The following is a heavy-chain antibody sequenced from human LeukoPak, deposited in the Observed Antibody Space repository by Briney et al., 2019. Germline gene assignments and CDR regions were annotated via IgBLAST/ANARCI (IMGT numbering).Heavy chain of an antibody. CDR2: IKQDGSEK. D-gene: IGHD3-22*01. V-gene: IGHV3-7*04. CDR1: GVTFSTYW. J-gene: IGHJ4*02. CDR3: ARSYQWLFPFDY. Sequence: GGSLRLSCAASGVTFSTYWMSWVRQAPGQGLEWVANIKQDGSEKYYVDSMKGRFTISRDNAKNSLYLQMNSLRAEDTAVYYCARSYQWLFPFDYWGQGTLVTVSS.